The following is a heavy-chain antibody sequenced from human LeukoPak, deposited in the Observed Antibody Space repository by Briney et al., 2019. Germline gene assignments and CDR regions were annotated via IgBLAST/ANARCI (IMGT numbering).Heavy chain of an antibody. D-gene: IGHD4-17*01. CDR3: AGRPIRSGLDY. V-gene: IGHV3-21*01. J-gene: IGHJ4*02. CDR1: GFTFSSYS. Sequence: PGGSLRLSCAASGFTFSSYSMNWVRQAPGKGLEWVSSISSSSYIYYADSVKGRFTISRDNAKNSLYLQMNSLRAEDTAVYYCAGRPIRSGLDYWGQGTLVTVSS. CDR2: ISSSSYI.